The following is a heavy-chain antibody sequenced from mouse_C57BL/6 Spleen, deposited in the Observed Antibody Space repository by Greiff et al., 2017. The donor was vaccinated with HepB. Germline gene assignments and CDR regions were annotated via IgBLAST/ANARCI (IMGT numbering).Heavy chain of an antibody. CDR2: IDPETGGT. CDR1: GYTFTDYE. Sequence: VQLQQSGAELVRPGASVTLSCKASGYTFTDYEMHWVKQTPVHGLEWIGAIDPETGGTAYNQKFKGKAILTADKSSSTAYMELRSLTSEDSAVYNCTRGETVVASRYWGQGTTLTVSS. CDR3: TRGETVVASRY. V-gene: IGHV1-15*01. D-gene: IGHD1-1*01. J-gene: IGHJ2*01.